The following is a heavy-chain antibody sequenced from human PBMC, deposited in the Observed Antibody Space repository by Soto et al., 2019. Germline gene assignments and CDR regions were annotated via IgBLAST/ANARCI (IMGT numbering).Heavy chain of an antibody. CDR3: ARDGREASGMDV. J-gene: IGHJ6*02. V-gene: IGHV4-59*11. D-gene: IGHD1-26*01. Sequence: PETLSPTSTVSGRSISIHSSSWVRQDAGKGLEWMRHIYYRGSTSYNPSLRSRSTISVDTSNNPFSLKLNSVTAAATAVYYCARDGREASGMDVWGQGTKVTVSS. CDR1: GRSISIHS. CDR2: IYYRGST.